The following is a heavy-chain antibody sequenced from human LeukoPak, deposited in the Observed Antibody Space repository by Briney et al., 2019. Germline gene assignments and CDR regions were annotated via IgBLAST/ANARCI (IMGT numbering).Heavy chain of an antibody. V-gene: IGHV1-69*13. CDR1: GGTCSSYA. CDR2: IIPIFGTA. CDR3: ASVYYYDSSGYYYGWGYYFDY. Sequence: ASVKVSCKTSGGTCSSYAISWVRQAPGQGLEWMGGIIPIFGTANYAQKFQGRVTITADESTSTAYMELSSLRSEDTAVYYCASVYYYDSSGYYYGWGYYFDYWGQGTLVTVSS. J-gene: IGHJ4*02. D-gene: IGHD3-22*01.